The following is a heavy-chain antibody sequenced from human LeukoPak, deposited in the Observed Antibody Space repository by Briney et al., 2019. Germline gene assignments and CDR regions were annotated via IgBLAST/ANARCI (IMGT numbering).Heavy chain of an antibody. D-gene: IGHD2-2*01. V-gene: IGHV3-9*01. J-gene: IGHJ4*02. Sequence: GGSLRLSCAASGFTFDDYAMHWVRQAPGKGLEWVSGTSWNSGSIGYADSVKGRFTISRDNAKNSLYLQMNSLRAEDTALYYCAKAPGEVVVPAALGYWGQGTLVTVSS. CDR1: GFTFDDYA. CDR2: TSWNSGSI. CDR3: AKAPGEVVVPAALGY.